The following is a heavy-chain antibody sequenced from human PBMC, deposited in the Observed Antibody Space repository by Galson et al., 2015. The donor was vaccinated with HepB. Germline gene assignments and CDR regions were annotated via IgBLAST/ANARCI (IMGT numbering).Heavy chain of an antibody. CDR1: GGSISSGGYY. Sequence: TLSLTCTVSGGSISSGGYYWSWIRQHPGKGLEWIGYIYYSGSTYYNPSLKSRVTISVDTAKNQFSLKLSSVTAADTAGYYCARYSAGSYRLPFDYWGQGTLVTVSS. J-gene: IGHJ4*02. CDR3: ARYSAGSYRLPFDY. D-gene: IGHD3-16*02. V-gene: IGHV4-31*03. CDR2: IYYSGST.